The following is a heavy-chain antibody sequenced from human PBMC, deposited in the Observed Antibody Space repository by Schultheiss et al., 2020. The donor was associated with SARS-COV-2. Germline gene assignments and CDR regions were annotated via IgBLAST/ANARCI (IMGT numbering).Heavy chain of an antibody. CDR1: GFTFSSYD. CDR2: IYSGGST. J-gene: IGHJ4*02. Sequence: GGSLRLSCAASGFTFSSYDMSWVRQAPGKGLEWVSVIYSGGSTYYADSVKGRFTISRDNSKNTLYLQMNSLRAEDTAVYYCTTGLRFLEWLLLFDYWGQGTLVTVSS. CDR3: TTGLRFLEWLLLFDY. D-gene: IGHD3-3*01. V-gene: IGHV3-53*01.